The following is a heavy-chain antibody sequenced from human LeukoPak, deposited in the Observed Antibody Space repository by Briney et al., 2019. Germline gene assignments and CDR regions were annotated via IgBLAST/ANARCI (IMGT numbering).Heavy chain of an antibody. CDR3: ARASITIFGVVITAFDY. J-gene: IGHJ4*02. CDR2: ISAYNGNT. CDR1: GYTFTSYG. D-gene: IGHD3-3*01. V-gene: IGHV1-18*01. Sequence: ASVKVSCKASGYTFTSYGINWVRQAPGQGLEWMGWISAYNGNTNYAQKLQGRVTMTTDTSTSTAYMELRSLRSDDTAVYYCARASITIFGVVITAFDYWGQGTLVTVSS.